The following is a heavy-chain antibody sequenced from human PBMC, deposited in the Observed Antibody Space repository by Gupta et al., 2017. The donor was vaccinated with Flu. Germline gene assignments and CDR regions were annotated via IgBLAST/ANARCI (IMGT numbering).Heavy chain of an antibody. Sequence: EVQLVESGGGLVQPGGSLRLSCAASGFPFSSYSMNWVRQAPGKGLEWVSYISSSSGTIYYADSVKGRFTISRDNAKNSLYLQMNSLRDEDTAVYYCARDTAMVREFYYYYGMDVWGQGTTVTVSS. V-gene: IGHV3-48*02. CDR3: ARDTAMVREFYYYYGMDV. D-gene: IGHD5-18*01. CDR1: GFPFSSYS. CDR2: ISSSSGTI. J-gene: IGHJ6*02.